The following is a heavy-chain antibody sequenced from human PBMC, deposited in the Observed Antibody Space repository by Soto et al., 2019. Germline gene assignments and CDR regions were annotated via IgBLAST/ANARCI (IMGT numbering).Heavy chain of an antibody. J-gene: IGHJ4*02. CDR2: IYYSGTT. CDR1: GGSISSYY. CDR3: ARLPHCNANGCIFDS. D-gene: IGHD2-8*01. Sequence: PSETLSLTCTVSGGSISSYYWSWIRQPPGKGLEWIGYIYYSGTTYYTGSLRSRLTISIDTSKNQFSLTVNSVTAADTAFYYCARLPHCNANGCIFDSWGQGILVTVSS. V-gene: IGHV4-59*08.